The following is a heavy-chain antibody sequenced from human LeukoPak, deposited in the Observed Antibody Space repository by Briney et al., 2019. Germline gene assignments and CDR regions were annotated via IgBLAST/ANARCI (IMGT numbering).Heavy chain of an antibody. Sequence: PGGSLRLSCAASGFTFSSYAMSWVRQAPGKGLEWIGRIYTSGSTNYNPSLKSRVTISVDTSKNQFSLKLTSVTAADTAVYYCARGAADRNNYYYYIDVWGKGTTVTVSS. CDR3: ARGAADRNNYYYYIDV. J-gene: IGHJ6*03. CDR1: GFTFSSYA. V-gene: IGHV4-59*10. D-gene: IGHD1/OR15-1a*01. CDR2: IYTSGST.